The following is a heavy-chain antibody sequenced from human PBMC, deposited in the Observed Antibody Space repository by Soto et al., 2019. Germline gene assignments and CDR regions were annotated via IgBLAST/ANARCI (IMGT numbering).Heavy chain of an antibody. D-gene: IGHD6-19*01. V-gene: IGHV3-9*01. J-gene: IGHJ5*02. CDR2: ISWNSGSI. Sequence: EVQLVESGGGLVQPGRSLRLSCAASGFTFDDYAMHWVRQAPGKGLEWVSGISWNSGSIGYADSVKGRFTISRDNAKNSLYLQMNSLRAEDTALYYCAKDIGSAWGQGTLATVSS. CDR3: AKDIGSA. CDR1: GFTFDDYA.